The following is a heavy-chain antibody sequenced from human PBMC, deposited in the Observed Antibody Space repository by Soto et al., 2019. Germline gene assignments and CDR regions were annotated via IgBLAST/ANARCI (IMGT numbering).Heavy chain of an antibody. CDR2: IYHSGST. D-gene: IGHD3-22*01. CDR1: GGSISSGGYS. J-gene: IGHJ4*02. CDR3: ARGRPYYYDSSGYLPSPYYFDY. V-gene: IGHV4-30-2*01. Sequence: SETLSLTCAVSGGSISSGGYSWSWIRQPPGKGLEWIGYIYHSGSTYYNPSLKSRVTISVDRSKNQFSLKLSPVTAADTAVYYCARGRPYYYDSSGYLPSPYYFDYWGQGTLVTVSS.